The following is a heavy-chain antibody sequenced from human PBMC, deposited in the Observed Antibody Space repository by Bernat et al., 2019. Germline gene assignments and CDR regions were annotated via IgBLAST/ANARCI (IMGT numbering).Heavy chain of an antibody. V-gene: IGHV3-21*02. CDR3: AKDRLGYSSSWFDY. CDR2: IDSGGTYM. Sequence: EVQLVESGGGLVKPGGSLRLSCAASGFTFGSYSMNWVRQAPGKGLEWVSSIDSGGTYMYYADSVKGRFTISRDNAKNSLYLQMNSLRTEDTAVYYCAKDRLGYSSSWFDYWGQGTLVTVSS. J-gene: IGHJ4*02. D-gene: IGHD6-13*01. CDR1: GFTFGSYS.